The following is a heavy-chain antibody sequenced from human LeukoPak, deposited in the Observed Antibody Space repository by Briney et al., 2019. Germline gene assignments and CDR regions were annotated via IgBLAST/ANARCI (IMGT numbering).Heavy chain of an antibody. J-gene: IGHJ3*02. CDR1: GFTISSYS. CDR3: ARDLRDAFDI. CDR2: ISSSSSYI. V-gene: IGHV3-21*01. Sequence: PGGSQRLSCAASGFTISSYSMNWVRQAPGKGLEWVSSISSSSSYIYYADSVKGRFTISRDNAKNSLYLQMNSLRTEDTAVYYCARDLRDAFDIWGQGTMITVSS.